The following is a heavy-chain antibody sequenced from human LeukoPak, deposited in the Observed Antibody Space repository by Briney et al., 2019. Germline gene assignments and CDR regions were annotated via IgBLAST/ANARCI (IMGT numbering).Heavy chain of an antibody. Sequence: SETLSLTCTVSGGSISSSSNYWGWIRQPPGKGLEWIGNIYYSGSTYYNPSLKSRVTISIDTSKNQFSLKLTSVTAADTAVNYCARAVYSSGSYGFDPWGQGTLVTVSS. CDR1: GGSISSSSNY. D-gene: IGHD6-19*01. J-gene: IGHJ5*02. CDR2: IYYSGST. V-gene: IGHV4-39*07. CDR3: ARAVYSSGSYGFDP.